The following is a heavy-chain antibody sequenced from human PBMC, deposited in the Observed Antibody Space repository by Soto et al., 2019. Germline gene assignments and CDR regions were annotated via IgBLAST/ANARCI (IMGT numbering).Heavy chain of an antibody. V-gene: IGHV3-30*18. CDR1: GFTFSSYG. CDR2: ISYDGSNK. D-gene: IGHD1-1*01. J-gene: IGHJ6*02. CDR3: AKPSQLYYYYYGMDV. Sequence: PGGSLRLSCAASGFTFSSYGMHWVRQAPGKGLEWVAVISYDGSNKYYADSVKGRFTISRDNSKNTLYLQMNSLRAEDTAVYYCAKPSQLYYYYYGMDVWGQGTTVTVSS.